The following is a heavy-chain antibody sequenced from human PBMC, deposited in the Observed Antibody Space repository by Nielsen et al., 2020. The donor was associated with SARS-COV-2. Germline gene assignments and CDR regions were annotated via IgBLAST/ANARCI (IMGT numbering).Heavy chain of an antibody. CDR2: ISWNSGSI. Sequence: SLKISCAASGFTFDDYAMHWVRQAPGKGLEWVSGISWNSGSIGYADSVKGRFTISRDNAKNSLYLQMNSLRAEDTALYYCASGGNSAGDHYYYGMDVWGQGTTVTVSS. CDR1: GFTFDDYA. CDR3: ASGGNSAGDHYYYGMDV. V-gene: IGHV3-9*01. D-gene: IGHD4-23*01. J-gene: IGHJ6*02.